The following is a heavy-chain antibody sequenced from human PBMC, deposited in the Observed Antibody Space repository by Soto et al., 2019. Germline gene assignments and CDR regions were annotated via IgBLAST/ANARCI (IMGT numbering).Heavy chain of an antibody. J-gene: IGHJ6*02. CDR2: IWYDGSNK. CDR1: VFTFISYG. CDR3: ARGMATTMGGYYYGMDV. D-gene: IGHD5-12*01. Sequence: GWSLRLSCAASVFTFISYGMHWVRQAPGKGLEWVAVIWYDGSNKYYADSVKGRFTISRDNSKNTLYLQMNSLRAEDTAVYYCARGMATTMGGYYYGMDVWGQGTTVTVSS. V-gene: IGHV3-33*01.